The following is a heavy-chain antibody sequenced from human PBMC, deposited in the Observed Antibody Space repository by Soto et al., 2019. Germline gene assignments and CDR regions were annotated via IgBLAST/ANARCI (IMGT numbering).Heavy chain of an antibody. Sequence: QVQLVQSGAEVKKPGSSAKVSCKASGGTFGSYAISWVRQAPGQGLEWMGGSIPIPGTANYAQKFQGRVTIAADESTSTAYMELSSLRSEDTAVYYCARSQGSSTSLEIYYYYYYGMDVWGQGTTVTVSS. CDR3: ARSQGSSTSLEIYYYYYYGMDV. J-gene: IGHJ6*02. CDR2: SIPIPGTA. CDR1: GGTFGSYA. V-gene: IGHV1-69*01. D-gene: IGHD2-2*01.